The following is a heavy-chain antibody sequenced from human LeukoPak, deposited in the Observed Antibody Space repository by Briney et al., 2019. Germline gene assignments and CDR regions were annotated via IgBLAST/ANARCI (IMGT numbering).Heavy chain of an antibody. Sequence: SVKVSCKASGGTFSSYAISWVRQAPGQGLEWMGGIIPIFGTANYAQKLQGRVTMTTDTSTSTAYMELRSLRSDDTAVYYCARELAARHPPYYWGQGTLVTVSS. J-gene: IGHJ4*02. CDR1: GGTFSSYA. CDR2: IIPIFGTA. CDR3: ARELAARHPPYY. V-gene: IGHV1-69*05. D-gene: IGHD6-6*01.